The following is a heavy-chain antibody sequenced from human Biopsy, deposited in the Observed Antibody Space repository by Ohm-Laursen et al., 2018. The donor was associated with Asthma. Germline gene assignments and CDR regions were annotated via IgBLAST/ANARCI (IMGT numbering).Heavy chain of an antibody. V-gene: IGHV3-9*01. CDR1: GFSFDDYA. CDR3: ARDMGAGPNQPPSGSGSSHLYGMDV. J-gene: IGHJ6*02. CDR2: ISWNRGTI. D-gene: IGHD3-10*01. Sequence: SLRLSCAAPGFSFDDYAMFWVRQAPGKGLEWVSGISWNRGTIGYACSVKGRFTIPRDNAKNSLYLQMNSLGPEDTAVYYCARDMGAGPNQPPSGSGSSHLYGMDVWGQGTTVTVSS.